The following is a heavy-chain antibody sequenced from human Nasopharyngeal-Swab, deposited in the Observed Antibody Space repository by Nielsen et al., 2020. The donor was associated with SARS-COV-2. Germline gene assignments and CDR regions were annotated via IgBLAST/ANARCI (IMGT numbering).Heavy chain of an antibody. CDR1: GGSISSSNW. V-gene: IGHV4-4*02. CDR2: IYHSGST. Sequence: SETLSLTCAVSGGSISSSNWWSWVRQPPGKGMEWSGEIYHSGSTNYTPSLKSRVTISVDESKNQFSLKLSSVTAADTAVDFCARDVVGATTTDACDIWGQGTMVTVSS. J-gene: IGHJ3*02. CDR3: ARDVVGATTTDACDI. D-gene: IGHD1-26*01.